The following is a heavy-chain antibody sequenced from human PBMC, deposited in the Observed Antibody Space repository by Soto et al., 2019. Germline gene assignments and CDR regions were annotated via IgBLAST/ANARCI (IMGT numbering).Heavy chain of an antibody. CDR3: ASLASLDYPPGX. D-gene: IGHD4-17*01. CDR2: IYHGDSDT. V-gene: IGHV5-51*01. J-gene: IGHJ4*02. CDR1: GYIFTDYW. Sequence: GEALKISWKGPGYIFTDYWIAWVRQMPGKGLELMGIIYHGDSDTRYSPSFQGQVTISADKSISTAYLQWSSLKASDTAIYYCASLASLDYPPGXWGQGTLVTVSX.